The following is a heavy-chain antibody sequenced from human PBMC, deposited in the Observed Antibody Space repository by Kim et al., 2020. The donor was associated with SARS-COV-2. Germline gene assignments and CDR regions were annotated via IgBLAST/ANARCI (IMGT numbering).Heavy chain of an antibody. CDR1: GGSISSGDYY. Sequence: SETLSLTCTVSGGSISSGDYYWSWIRQPPGKGLEWIGYIYYSGSTYYNPSLKSRVTISVDTSKNQFSLKLSSVTAADTAVYYCARTMIVWSAFDIWGQGTMVTVSS. J-gene: IGHJ3*02. CDR2: IYYSGST. D-gene: IGHD3-22*01. CDR3: ARTMIVWSAFDI. V-gene: IGHV4-30-4*01.